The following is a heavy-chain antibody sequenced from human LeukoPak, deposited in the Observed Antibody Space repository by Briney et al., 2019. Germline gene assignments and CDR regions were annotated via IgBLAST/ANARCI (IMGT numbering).Heavy chain of an antibody. J-gene: IGHJ3*02. CDR2: INHSGST. Sequence: SETLSLTCAVYGGSFSGYYWSWIRQPPGKGLEWIGEINHSGSTNYNPSLKSRRTLSAATSQNQFSLKLSSVTAADTAVYYCARDRVLRYFDSSASGGAFDIWGQGTMVTVSS. V-gene: IGHV4-34*01. D-gene: IGHD3-9*01. CDR1: GGSFSGYY. CDR3: ARDRVLRYFDSSASGGAFDI.